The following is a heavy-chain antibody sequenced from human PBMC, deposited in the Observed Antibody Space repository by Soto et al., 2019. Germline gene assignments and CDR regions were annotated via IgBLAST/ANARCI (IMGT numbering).Heavy chain of an antibody. Sequence: GGSLRLSCAASGFTFSDYYVSWIRQAPGKGLEWVSYISSGGSTIYYADSVKGRFTISRDNAKNSLYLQMNSLRAEDTAVYYCARRPTLQKYSYGLFDYWGQGTLVTGSS. CDR3: ARRPTLQKYSYGLFDY. CDR2: ISSGGSTI. D-gene: IGHD5-18*01. V-gene: IGHV3-11*01. CDR1: GFTFSDYY. J-gene: IGHJ4*02.